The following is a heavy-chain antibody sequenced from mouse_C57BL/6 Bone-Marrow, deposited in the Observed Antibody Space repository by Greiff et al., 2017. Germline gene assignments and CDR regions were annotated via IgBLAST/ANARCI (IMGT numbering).Heavy chain of an antibody. Sequence: VKVVESGAELVRPGTSVKVSCKASGYAFTNYLIEWVKQRPGQGLEWIGVINPGSGGTNYNEKFKGKATLTADKSSSTAYMQLSSLTSEDSAVYFCARRNHHYYGSSYYYAMDYWGQGTSVTVSS. J-gene: IGHJ4*01. CDR2: INPGSGGT. CDR3: ARRNHHYYGSSYYYAMDY. V-gene: IGHV1-54*01. D-gene: IGHD1-1*01. CDR1: GYAFTNYL.